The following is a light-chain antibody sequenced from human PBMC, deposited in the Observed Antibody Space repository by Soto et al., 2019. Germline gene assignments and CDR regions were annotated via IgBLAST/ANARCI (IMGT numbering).Light chain of an antibody. CDR1: QSVSSSY. CDR2: GAS. J-gene: IGKJ1*01. Sequence: ESVLTQSPGTPSLSPGERATLSCRASQSVSSSYLAWYQQKPGQAPRLLIYGASSRATGIPDRFSGSGSGTDFTLTISRLEPEDFAVYYCQQYGNSVWTFGQGTKVEIK. CDR3: QQYGNSVWT. V-gene: IGKV3-20*01.